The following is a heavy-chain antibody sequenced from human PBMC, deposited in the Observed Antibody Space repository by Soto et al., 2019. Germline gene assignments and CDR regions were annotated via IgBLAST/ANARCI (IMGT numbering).Heavy chain of an antibody. D-gene: IGHD7-27*01. V-gene: IGHV4-30-4*01. J-gene: IGHJ5*01. CDR2: IYKSATT. CDR3: ARGRYCLTGRCFPNWFDS. Sequence: SETLSLTCSVSGDSISNLDYFWAWIRQPPGQALEYIGYIYKSATTYYNSSFESRVAISVDTSKSQFSLNVTSVTAADTAVYFCARGRYCLTGRCFPNWFDSWGQGALVTVSS. CDR1: GDSISNLDYF.